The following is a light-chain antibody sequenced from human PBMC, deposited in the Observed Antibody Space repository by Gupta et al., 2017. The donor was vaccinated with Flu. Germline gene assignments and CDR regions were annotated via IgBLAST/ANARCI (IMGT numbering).Light chain of an antibody. Sequence: SYVLTQPPSVSVPPGQTARITCGGNNIGSKSVHWYQQKPGPAPVVVVEDDTARPSGIPERFSGSNSGNKATLTISEVEAGDEADYDCQLWHMSSDHLRVFGGGTKLTVL. CDR1: NIGSKS. CDR3: QLWHMSSDHLRV. CDR2: DDT. J-gene: IGLJ3*02. V-gene: IGLV3-21*02.